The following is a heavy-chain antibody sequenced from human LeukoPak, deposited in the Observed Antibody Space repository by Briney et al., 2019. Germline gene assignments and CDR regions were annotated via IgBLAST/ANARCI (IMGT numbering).Heavy chain of an antibody. CDR3: ISPHSSSSGYYYYYYMDV. CDR2: IRSKANSYAT. CDR1: GFTFSGSA. D-gene: IGHD6-6*01. Sequence: GGSLRLSCAASGFTFSGSAMHWVRQTSGKGLEWVGRIRSKANSYATAYAASVKGRFTISRDDSKNTAYLQMNSLKTEDTAVYYCISPHSSSSGYYYYYYMDVWGEGTTVTVSS. J-gene: IGHJ6*03. V-gene: IGHV3-73*01.